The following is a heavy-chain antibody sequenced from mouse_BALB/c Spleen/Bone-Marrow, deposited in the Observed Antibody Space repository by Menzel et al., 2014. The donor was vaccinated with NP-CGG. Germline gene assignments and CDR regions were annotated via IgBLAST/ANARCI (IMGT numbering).Heavy chain of an antibody. CDR2: IDPANGNT. CDR1: GFNIKDTY. D-gene: IGHD2-2*01. J-gene: IGHJ2*01. CDR3: ASYVYGYYFDY. Sequence: EVQLVESGAELVKPGASVKLSCTASGFNIKDTYMHWVKQRPEQSLEWIGRIDPANGNTKYDPKFQGKASITADTSSNTAYLQLSSLTSEDTAVYYCASYVYGYYFDYWGQGTTLTVSS. V-gene: IGHV14-3*02.